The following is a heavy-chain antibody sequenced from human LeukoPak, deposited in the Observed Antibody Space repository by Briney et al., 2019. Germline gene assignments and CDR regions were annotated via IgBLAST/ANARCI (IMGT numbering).Heavy chain of an antibody. V-gene: IGHV1-46*01. CDR2: INPSGGST. J-gene: IGHJ6*03. CDR1: GYTFTSYY. CDR3: ARDTGYCSSTSCYTGAVGYYYYYMDV. D-gene: IGHD2-2*02. Sequence: ASVTVSCTASGYTFTSYYMHWVRQAPGQGLEWMGIINPSGGSTSYAQKFQGRVTMTRDMSTSTVYMELSSLRSEDTAVYYCARDTGYCSSTSCYTGAVGYYYYYMDVWGKGTTVTVSS.